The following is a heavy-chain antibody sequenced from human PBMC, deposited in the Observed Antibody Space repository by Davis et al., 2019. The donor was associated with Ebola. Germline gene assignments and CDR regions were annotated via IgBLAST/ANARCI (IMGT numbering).Heavy chain of an antibody. J-gene: IGHJ4*02. CDR2: ISYDGSNK. V-gene: IGHV3-30-3*01. D-gene: IGHD7-27*01. CDR3: AREENGGLFDS. CDR1: GFTFSSYA. Sequence: GESLKISCAASGFTFSSYAMHWVRQAPGKGLEWVAVISYDGSNKYYADSVRGRFTISRDNAKSTLYLQMNSLRADDTAVYFCAREENGGLFDSWGQGTQVTVSS.